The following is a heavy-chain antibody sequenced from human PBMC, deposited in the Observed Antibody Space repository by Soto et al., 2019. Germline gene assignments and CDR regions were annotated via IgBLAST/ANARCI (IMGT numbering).Heavy chain of an antibody. Sequence: ESGGGVVQPGRSLRLSCAASGFTFSSYGMHWVRQAPGKGLEWVAVISYDGSNKYYADSVKGRFTISRDNSKNTLYLQMNSLRAEDTAVYYCAKHQIDSSGWYYYYGMDVWGQRTTVTVSS. J-gene: IGHJ6*02. D-gene: IGHD6-19*01. CDR1: GFTFSSYG. V-gene: IGHV3-30*18. CDR3: AKHQIDSSGWYYYYGMDV. CDR2: ISYDGSNK.